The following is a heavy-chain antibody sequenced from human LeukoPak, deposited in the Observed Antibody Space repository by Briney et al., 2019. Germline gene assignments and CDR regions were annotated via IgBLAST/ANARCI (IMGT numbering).Heavy chain of an antibody. CDR1: GFTFSRNA. V-gene: IGHV3-48*01. CDR2: ISSSSSTI. Sequence: GGSLRLSCAASGFTFSRNAMSWVRQAPGKGLEWVSYISSSSSTIYYADSVKGRFTISRDNAKNSLYLQMNSLRAEDTAVYYCARDRLRGGRTGAFDIWGQGTMVTVSS. CDR3: ARDRLRGGRTGAFDI. J-gene: IGHJ3*02. D-gene: IGHD2-15*01.